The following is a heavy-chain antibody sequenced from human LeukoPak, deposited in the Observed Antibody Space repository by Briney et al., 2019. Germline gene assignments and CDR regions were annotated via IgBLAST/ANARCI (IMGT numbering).Heavy chain of an antibody. CDR3: ATNAKTSGFDY. J-gene: IGHJ4*02. Sequence: GASVKVSCKVSGYTLTDLSMHWVRQAPGKGLEWMGGFDPEDGEAIYAQKFQGRVTMTEDTSTDTAYMELSSLRSEDTAVYFCATNAKTSGFDYWGQGTLVTVSS. D-gene: IGHD2-2*01. V-gene: IGHV1-24*01. CDR2: FDPEDGEA. CDR1: GYTLTDLS.